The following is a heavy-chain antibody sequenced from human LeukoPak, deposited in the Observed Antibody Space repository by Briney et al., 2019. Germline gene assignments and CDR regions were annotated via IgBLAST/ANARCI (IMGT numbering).Heavy chain of an antibody. CDR1: GFTFSSYG. CDR2: ISSSGTTI. CDR3: VRDFGSYYFDY. D-gene: IGHD3-10*01. V-gene: IGHV3-48*04. J-gene: IGHJ4*02. Sequence: GGSLRLSCAASGFTFSSYGMSWVRQAPGKGLEWVSYISSSGTTIYYADSVKGRFTISRDNAKNLLDLQMNSLRAEDTAVYYCVRDFGSYYFDYWGQGTLVTVSS.